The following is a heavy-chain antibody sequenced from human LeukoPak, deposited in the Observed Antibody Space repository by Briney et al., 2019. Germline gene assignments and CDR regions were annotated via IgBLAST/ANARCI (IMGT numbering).Heavy chain of an antibody. J-gene: IGHJ6*02. CDR1: GFTFSSYS. D-gene: IGHD5-18*01. Sequence: GGSLRLSCTASGFTFSSYSMNWVRQAPGKGLEWVSYISSSGSTIYYADSVKGRFTISRYNAQNSLYLQMNSLRAEDTAVYYCASEPADTAMALYGMDVWGQGTTVTVSS. CDR2: ISSSGSTI. V-gene: IGHV3-48*04. CDR3: ASEPADTAMALYGMDV.